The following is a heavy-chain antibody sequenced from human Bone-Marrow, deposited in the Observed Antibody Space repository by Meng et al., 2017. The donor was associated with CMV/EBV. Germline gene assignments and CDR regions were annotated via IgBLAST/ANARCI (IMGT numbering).Heavy chain of an antibody. Sequence: GESLKISCAASGFYFGDYYMSWIRQAPGTGLEWISYIDPDGKTIYYTDSVKGRFAISRDNAQSSVYLHMISLKADDTAVYYCARDRRPTQYDGISLWGQGTTVTVSS. J-gene: IGHJ6*02. V-gene: IGHV3-11*01. CDR3: ARDRRPTQYDGISL. CDR2: IDPDGKTI. CDR1: GFYFGDYY.